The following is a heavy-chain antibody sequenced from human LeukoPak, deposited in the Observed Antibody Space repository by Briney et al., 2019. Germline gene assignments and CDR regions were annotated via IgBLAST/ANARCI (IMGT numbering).Heavy chain of an antibody. CDR1: GFTFSSYG. CDR2: IWYDGSNK. V-gene: IGHV3-33*01. D-gene: IGHD4-4*01. CDR3: ARERVYSNPFDY. Sequence: GRSLRLSCAASGFTFSSYGMHWVRQAPGKGLEWVAVIWYDGSNKYYADSVKGRFTISRDNSKNTLYLQMNSLRAEDTAVYYCARERVYSNPFDYWGQGTLVTVSS. J-gene: IGHJ4*02.